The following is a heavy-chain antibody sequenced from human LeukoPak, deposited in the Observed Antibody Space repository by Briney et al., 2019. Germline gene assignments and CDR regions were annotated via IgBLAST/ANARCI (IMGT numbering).Heavy chain of an antibody. J-gene: IGHJ4*02. CDR3: ARGSSYYGSGSYYKLYYFDY. V-gene: IGHV3-66*01. D-gene: IGHD3-10*01. CDR2: IYSGGGT. CDR1: GFTVSSNY. Sequence: GGSLRLSCAASGFTVSSNYMTWVRQAPGKGLEWVSVIYSGGGTYYADPVKGRFTISRDNSKNTLYLQMDSLRAEDTAEYYCARGSSYYGSGSYYKLYYFDYWGQGTLVTVSS.